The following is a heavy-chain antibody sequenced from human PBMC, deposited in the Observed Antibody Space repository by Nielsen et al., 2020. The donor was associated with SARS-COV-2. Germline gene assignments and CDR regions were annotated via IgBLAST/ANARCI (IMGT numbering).Heavy chain of an antibody. V-gene: IGHV3-48*01. D-gene: IGHD3-10*01. CDR2: ISSSSSTI. CDR3: ARDREIAMVRGVIYYYYGMDV. CDR1: GFTFSSYS. J-gene: IGHJ6*02. Sequence: GGSLRLSCAASGFTFSSYSMNWVRQAPGKGLEWVSYISSSSSTIYYADSVKGRFTISRDNAKNSLYLQMNSLRAEDTAVYYCARDREIAMVRGVIYYYYGMDVWGQGTTVTVSS.